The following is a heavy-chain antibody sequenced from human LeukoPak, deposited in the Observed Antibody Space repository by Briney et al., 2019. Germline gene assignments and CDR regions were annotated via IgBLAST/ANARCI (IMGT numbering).Heavy chain of an antibody. CDR3: AREVGSGNSDRYFDY. CDR1: GFTFSSYS. V-gene: IGHV3-21*01. Sequence: GGSLRLSCAASGFTFSSYSMNWVRQAPGKGLKWVSSISSSSSYIYYADSVKGRFTISRDNAKNTLYLQMNSLRAEDTAVYYCAREVGSGNSDRYFDYWGQGTLVTVSS. CDR2: ISSSSSYI. D-gene: IGHD3-10*01. J-gene: IGHJ4*02.